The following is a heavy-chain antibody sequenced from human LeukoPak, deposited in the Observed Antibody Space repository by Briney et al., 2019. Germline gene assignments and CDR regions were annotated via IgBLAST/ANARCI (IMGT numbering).Heavy chain of an antibody. Sequence: SVKVSCKASGGTFSSYAISWVRQAPGQGLEWMGRIIPILGIANYAQKFQGRVTITADKSTSTAYMELSSLRSEDTAVYYCASLPKRYYGSGNDYWGQGTLVTVSS. V-gene: IGHV1-69*04. CDR2: IIPILGIA. D-gene: IGHD3-10*01. J-gene: IGHJ4*02. CDR1: GGTFSSYA. CDR3: ASLPKRYYGSGNDY.